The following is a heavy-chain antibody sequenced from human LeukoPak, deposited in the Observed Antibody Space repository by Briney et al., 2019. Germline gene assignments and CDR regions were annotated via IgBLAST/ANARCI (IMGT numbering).Heavy chain of an antibody. CDR2: ISAYNGNT. CDR1: GYTFTSYG. J-gene: IGHJ4*02. V-gene: IGHV1-18*01. CDR3: ARDRRIVGATYFDY. Sequence: GASVKVSCKASGYTFTSYGISWVRQAPGQGLEWMGWISAYNGNTNYAQKLQGRVTMTTDTSTSTAYMELRSLRSDDTAVYYCARDRRIVGATYFDYWGQGTLVTVSS. D-gene: IGHD1-26*01.